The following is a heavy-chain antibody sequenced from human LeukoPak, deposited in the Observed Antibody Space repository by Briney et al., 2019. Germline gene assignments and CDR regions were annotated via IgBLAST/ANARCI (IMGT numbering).Heavy chain of an antibody. CDR2: IYYSGTT. Sequence: SETLSLTCTVSGGSISSYYWSWIRQPPGKGLEWIGYIYYSGTTNYNPSLQSRVTISVDTCKNQFSLKLSSVTAADTAVYYCARDYSSGWYGLDYWGQGTLVTVSS. CDR1: GGSISSYY. J-gene: IGHJ4*02. D-gene: IGHD6-19*01. CDR3: ARDYSSGWYGLDY. V-gene: IGHV4-59*01.